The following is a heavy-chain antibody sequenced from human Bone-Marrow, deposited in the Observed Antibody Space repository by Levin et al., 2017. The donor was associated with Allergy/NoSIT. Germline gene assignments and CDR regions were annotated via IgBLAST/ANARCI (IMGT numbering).Heavy chain of an antibody. CDR3: AKGSSGWPYYLDY. V-gene: IGHV3-23*01. CDR2: ISDRGDVT. D-gene: IGHD6-19*01. Sequence: GESLKISCAASGFTFASYVIAWVRQAPGEGLEWVSGISDRGDVTYYADSVKGRFTISRDNSKSTLYLQMDSLRAEDTVVYYCAKGSSGWPYYLDYWGQGALVTVSS. CDR1: GFTFASYV. J-gene: IGHJ4*02.